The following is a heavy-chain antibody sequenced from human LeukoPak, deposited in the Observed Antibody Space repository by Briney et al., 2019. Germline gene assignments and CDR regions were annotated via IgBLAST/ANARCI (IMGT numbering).Heavy chain of an antibody. V-gene: IGHV3-23*01. J-gene: IGHJ4*02. Sequence: QSGGSLRLSCAASGFTFRSYDMNWVRQAPGKGLEWVSTISGSGDSTYYADSVKGRFTTSRDNSKNTLYLQMNSLRVEDTAVYYCAKGAYYGDWGQGTLVTISS. CDR3: AKGAYYGD. CDR1: GFTFRSYD. CDR2: ISGSGDST. D-gene: IGHD3-3*01.